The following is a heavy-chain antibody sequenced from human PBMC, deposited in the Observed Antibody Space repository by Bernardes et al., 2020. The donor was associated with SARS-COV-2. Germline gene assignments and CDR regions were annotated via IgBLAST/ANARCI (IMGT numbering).Heavy chain of an antibody. CDR2: IYYSGST. Sequence: SETLSLTCTVSGGSISSYYWSWIRQPPGKGLEWIGYIYYSGSTNYNPSLKSRVTISVDTSKNQFSLKLSSVTAADTAVYYCARSATQIWGPPQNYFDYWGQGTLVTVSS. CDR1: GGSISSYY. V-gene: IGHV4-59*08. CDR3: ARSATQIWGPPQNYFDY. D-gene: IGHD7-27*01. J-gene: IGHJ4*02.